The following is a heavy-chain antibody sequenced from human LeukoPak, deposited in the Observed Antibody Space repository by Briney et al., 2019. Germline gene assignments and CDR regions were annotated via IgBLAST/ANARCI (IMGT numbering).Heavy chain of an antibody. CDR3: TRDVHDY. Sequence: GGSLRLSCAASGFTVSSYWMSWVRQAPGKGLEWVATIKEDGSDKYYVDSVKGRFSISRDDAENSLYLQMNSLRAEDTAVYYCTRDVHDYWGQGTLVTVSS. J-gene: IGHJ4*02. D-gene: IGHD3-10*02. CDR2: IKEDGSDK. V-gene: IGHV3-7*01. CDR1: GFTVSSYW.